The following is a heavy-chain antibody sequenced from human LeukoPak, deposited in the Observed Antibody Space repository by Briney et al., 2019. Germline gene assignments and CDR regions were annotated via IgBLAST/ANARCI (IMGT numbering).Heavy chain of an antibody. CDR1: EFAFSSYS. CDR2: ISGSGGST. J-gene: IGHJ4*02. Sequence: PGGSLRLSCAASEFAFSSYSMNWVRQAPGKGLEWVSAISGSGGSTYYADSVKGRFTISRDNSKNTLYLQMNSLRAEDTAVYYCAKDGRYSGYASYDYWGQGTLVTVSS. CDR3: AKDGRYSGYASYDY. D-gene: IGHD5-12*01. V-gene: IGHV3-23*01.